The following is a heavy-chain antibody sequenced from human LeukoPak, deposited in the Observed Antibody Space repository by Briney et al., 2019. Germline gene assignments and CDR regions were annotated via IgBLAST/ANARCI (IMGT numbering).Heavy chain of an antibody. CDR2: ISYTGTYI. J-gene: IGHJ4*02. V-gene: IGHV3-21*04. CDR3: VRDRGTYRPIDY. Sequence: PGGSLRLSFAASAFSLNAYNMNWIRQAPGKGLEWVSSISYTGTYIYYADSVKGRFTISRDNAQNSLYLQMNSLRAEDTAIYYCVRDRGTYRPIDYWGQGTLVTVSS. D-gene: IGHD1-26*01. CDR1: AFSLNAYN.